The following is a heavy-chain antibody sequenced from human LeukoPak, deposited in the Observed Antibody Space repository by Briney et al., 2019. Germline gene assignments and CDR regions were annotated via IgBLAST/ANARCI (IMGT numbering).Heavy chain of an antibody. V-gene: IGHV3-7*01. CDR3: ARIPRGSGWSFLDF. Sequence: PGGSLRLSCAASGFSFSSYWMSWVRQAPGKGLEWVASIQSDGSVQQYVDSVKGRLTISRDNAKNSLYLQMNSLRAEDTAVYYCARIPRGSGWSFLDFWGQGTLVTVTS. CDR2: IQSDGSVQ. J-gene: IGHJ4*02. D-gene: IGHD6-19*01. CDR1: GFSFSSYW.